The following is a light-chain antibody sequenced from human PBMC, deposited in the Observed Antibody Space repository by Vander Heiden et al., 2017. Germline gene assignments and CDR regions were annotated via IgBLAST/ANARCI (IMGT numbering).Light chain of an antibody. Sequence: EIVLTQSPGTLSLSPGERATLSCRASQSVSSSQIAWYQQKPGQAPRLLIYDASSRAAGIPDRFSGSGSGTDFTLTLSRLEPEDFAVYYCQQYVNSPTFGGGTKVEIK. CDR1: QSVSSSQ. CDR2: DAS. J-gene: IGKJ4*01. V-gene: IGKV3-20*01. CDR3: QQYVNSPT.